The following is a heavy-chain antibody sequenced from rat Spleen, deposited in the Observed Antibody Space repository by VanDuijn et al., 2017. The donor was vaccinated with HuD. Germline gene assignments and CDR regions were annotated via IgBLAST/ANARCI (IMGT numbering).Heavy chain of an antibody. CDR3: ARSYGGYTSNWFPY. Sequence: QVQLKESGPGLVQPSQTLSLTCTVSGFSLTSNGVSWVRQPPGKGLEWIVAISSGGSTYYNSALKSRLSISRDTSKSQVFLKMNSLQTDDTVIYFCARSYGGYTSNWFPYWGQGTLVTVSS. CDR2: ISSGGST. CDR1: GFSLTSNG. V-gene: IGHV2S8*01. D-gene: IGHD1-11*01. J-gene: IGHJ3*01.